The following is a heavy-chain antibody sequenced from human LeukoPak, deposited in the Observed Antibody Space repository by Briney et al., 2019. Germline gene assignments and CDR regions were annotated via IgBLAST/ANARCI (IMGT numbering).Heavy chain of an antibody. CDR2: ISYDGSNK. Sequence: GGSLRLSCAASGFTFSSYGMHWVRQAPGKGLEWVAVISYDGSNKYYADSVKGRFTISRDNSKNTLYLQMNSLRAEDTAVYYCASLLWFGDGAFDIWGQGTMVTVSS. D-gene: IGHD3-10*01. J-gene: IGHJ3*02. CDR1: GFTFSSYG. V-gene: IGHV3-30*03. CDR3: ASLLWFGDGAFDI.